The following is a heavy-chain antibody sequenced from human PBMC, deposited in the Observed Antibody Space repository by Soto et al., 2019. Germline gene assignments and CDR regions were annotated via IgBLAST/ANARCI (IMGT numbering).Heavy chain of an antibody. Sequence: ETLSLTCTVSGGSISSSSYYWGWIRQPPGKGLEWIGSIYYSGSTYYNPSLKSRVTISVDTSKNQFSLKLSSVITADTAVYYCARRLYYDSSGFEGGGMDVWGQGTTVTVSS. CDR3: ARRLYYDSSGFEGGGMDV. D-gene: IGHD3-22*01. CDR1: GGSISSSSYY. V-gene: IGHV4-39*01. J-gene: IGHJ6*02. CDR2: IYYSGST.